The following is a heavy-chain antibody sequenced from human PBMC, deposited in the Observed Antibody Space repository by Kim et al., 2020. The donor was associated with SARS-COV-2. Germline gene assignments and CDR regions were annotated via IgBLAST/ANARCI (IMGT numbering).Heavy chain of an antibody. CDR3: AREANYYDSSGYQYYFDY. D-gene: IGHD3-22*01. J-gene: IGHJ4*02. Sequence: KGRFAISRDNSTNTLYLQMNSLRAEDTAVYYCAREANYYDSSGYQYYFDYWGQGTLVTVSS. V-gene: IGHV3-30*09.